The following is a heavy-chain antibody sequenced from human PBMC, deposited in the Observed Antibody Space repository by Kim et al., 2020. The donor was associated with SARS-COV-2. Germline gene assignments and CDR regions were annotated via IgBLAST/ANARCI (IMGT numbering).Heavy chain of an antibody. J-gene: IGHJ6*02. D-gene: IGHD3-10*01. Sequence: SETLSLTCTVSGGSISSYYWSWIRQPPGKGLEWIGYIYYSGSTNYNPSLKSRVTISVDTSKNQFSLKLSSVTAADTAVYYCVRAGPPPIIGCMDVWGQGT. CDR1: GGSISSYY. CDR2: IYYSGST. V-gene: IGHV4-59*01. CDR3: VRAGPPPIIGCMDV.